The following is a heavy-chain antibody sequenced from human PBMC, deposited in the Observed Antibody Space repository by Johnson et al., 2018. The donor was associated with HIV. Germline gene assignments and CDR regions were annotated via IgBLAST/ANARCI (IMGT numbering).Heavy chain of an antibody. D-gene: IGHD1-1*01. Sequence: VQLVESGGGVVQPGRSLRLSCVASGFTFSDHYMSWIRQAPGKGLEWVSVIYSGGSTYYADSVKGRFTISRDNSKNTLYLQMNSLRAEDTAVYYCARGTGTDDAFDIWGQGTMVTVSS. CDR2: IYSGGST. J-gene: IGHJ3*02. CDR1: GFTFSDHY. V-gene: IGHV3-66*01. CDR3: ARGTGTDDAFDI.